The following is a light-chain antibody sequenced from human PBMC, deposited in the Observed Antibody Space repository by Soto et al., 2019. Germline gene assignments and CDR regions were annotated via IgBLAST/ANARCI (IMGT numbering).Light chain of an antibody. CDR3: SSYAGSNNLV. J-gene: IGLJ2*01. CDR2: EVS. CDR1: SSDVGGYNY. Sequence: QSALTQPPSASGSPGQSVTISCTGTSSDVGGYNYVSWYQQYPGKAPKVMIYEVSKRPSGVPDRFSGSKSGNTASLTVSGLLAEDEADYYCSSYAGSNNLVFGGGTKLTVL. V-gene: IGLV2-8*01.